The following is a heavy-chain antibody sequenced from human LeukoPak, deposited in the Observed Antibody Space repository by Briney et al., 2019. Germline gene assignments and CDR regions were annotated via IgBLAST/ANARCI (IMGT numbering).Heavy chain of an antibody. CDR2: INSDASST. V-gene: IGHV3-74*01. CDR3: ARGGGYSYSSLDV. J-gene: IGHJ6*02. CDR1: GFTFSSHW. Sequence: GGSPRLSCATSGFTFSSHWMHCVRQAPGKGLVWVSRINSDASSTSYADSVKGRFTISRDNAKNTLYLQMNSLRAEDTAVYYCARGGGYSYSSLDVWGQGTTVTVSS. D-gene: IGHD5-18*01.